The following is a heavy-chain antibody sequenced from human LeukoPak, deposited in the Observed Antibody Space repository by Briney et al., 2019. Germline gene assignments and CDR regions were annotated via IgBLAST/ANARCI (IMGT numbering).Heavy chain of an antibody. CDR1: GFTFSSYA. CDR2: ISGSGGST. J-gene: IGHJ3*02. CDR3: ANPPFTIFGVVMSDAFDI. Sequence: GGSLRLSCAASGFTFSSYAMSWVRQAPGKGLEWVSAISGSGGSTYYADSVKGRFTISRDNSKNTLYLQMNSLRAEDMAVYYCANPPFTIFGVVMSDAFDIWGQGTMVTVSS. D-gene: IGHD3-3*01. V-gene: IGHV3-23*01.